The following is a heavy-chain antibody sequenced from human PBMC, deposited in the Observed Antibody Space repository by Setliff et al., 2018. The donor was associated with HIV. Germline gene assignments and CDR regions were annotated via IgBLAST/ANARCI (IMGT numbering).Heavy chain of an antibody. J-gene: IGHJ5*02. CDR2: VYNSGIT. Sequence: SETLSLTCTVSGDSITGRWLSWIRQPPGKGLEWIGSVYNSGITFKNPSLKSRVSISVDRSGNQFSLRLTSVTAADTAVYYCATCRHRPSNWFDPWGQGTVVTVSS. V-gene: IGHV4-38-2*02. CDR1: GDSITGRW. CDR3: ATCRHRPSNWFDP.